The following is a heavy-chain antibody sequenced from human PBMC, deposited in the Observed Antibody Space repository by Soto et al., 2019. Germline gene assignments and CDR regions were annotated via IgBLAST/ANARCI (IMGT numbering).Heavy chain of an antibody. J-gene: IGHJ6*02. CDR3: AKDPLVLRFLECLFTLRMDV. CDR2: ISGSGGST. Sequence: GGSLRLSCAASGFTFSSYAMSWVRQAPGKGLEWVSAISGSGGSTYYADSVKGRFTISRDNSKNTLYLQMNSLRAEDTAVYYCAKDPLVLRFLECLFTLRMDVWGQGTTVTVSS. D-gene: IGHD3-3*01. CDR1: GFTFSSYA. V-gene: IGHV3-23*01.